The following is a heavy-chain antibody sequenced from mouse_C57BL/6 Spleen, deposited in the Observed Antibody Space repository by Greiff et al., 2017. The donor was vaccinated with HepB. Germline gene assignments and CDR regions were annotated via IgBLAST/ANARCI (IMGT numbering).Heavy chain of an antibody. J-gene: IGHJ2*01. D-gene: IGHD1-1*01. Sequence: VQLKESGAELVRPGASVKLSCTASGFNIKDDYMHWVKQRPEQGLEWIGWIDPENGDTEYASKFQGKATITADTSSNTAYLQLSSLTSEDTAVYYCTREFTTVVDYWGQSTTLTVSS. CDR3: TREFTTVVDY. CDR2: IDPENGDT. V-gene: IGHV14-4*01. CDR1: GFNIKDDY.